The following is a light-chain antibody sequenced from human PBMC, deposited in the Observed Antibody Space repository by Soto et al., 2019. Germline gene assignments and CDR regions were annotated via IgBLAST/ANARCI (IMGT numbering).Light chain of an antibody. V-gene: IGLV2-8*01. CDR2: EVS. CDR3: SSYVGSNSVI. CDR1: SSDDGGYNY. Sequence: QSVLTQPPSASGSPGQSVTISCTGTSSDDGGYNYVSWYQQHPGEAPRLMIYEVSKRPSGVPDRFSGSKSGNTASLTVSGLQAEDEADYYCSSYVGSNSVIFGGGTKLTVL. J-gene: IGLJ2*01.